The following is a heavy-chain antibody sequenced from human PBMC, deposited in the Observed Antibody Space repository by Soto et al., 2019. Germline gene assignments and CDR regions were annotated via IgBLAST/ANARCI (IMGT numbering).Heavy chain of an antibody. CDR2: ISAYNGNT. Sequence: GASVKVSCKASGYTFTSYGISWVRQAPGQGLEWMGWISAYNGNTNYAQKLQGRVTMTTDTSTSTAYMELRSLRSDDTAVYYCAVSIAAAGLTGWFDPWGQGXLVTVYS. V-gene: IGHV1-18*01. D-gene: IGHD6-13*01. CDR3: AVSIAAAGLTGWFDP. J-gene: IGHJ5*02. CDR1: GYTFTSYG.